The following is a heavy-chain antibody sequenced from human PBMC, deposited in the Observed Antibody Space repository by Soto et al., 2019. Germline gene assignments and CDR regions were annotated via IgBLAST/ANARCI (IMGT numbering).Heavy chain of an antibody. CDR3: ARGSGGYSTTRS. J-gene: IGHJ5*02. CDR1: GFSVSNNY. CDR2: LYSGGST. D-gene: IGHD2-2*01. V-gene: IGHV3-53*01. Sequence: GGSLRLSCAASGFSVSNNYMYWVRQAPGKGLEWVAILYSGGSTYYAASVKGRFTISRDDSTNTLYLQMNSLRADDTALYYCARGSGGYSTTRSWGQGTLVTVSS.